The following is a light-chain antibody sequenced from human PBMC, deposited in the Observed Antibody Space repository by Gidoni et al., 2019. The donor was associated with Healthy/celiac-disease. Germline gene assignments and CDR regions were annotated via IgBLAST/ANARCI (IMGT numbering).Light chain of an antibody. CDR2: DAS. Sequence: IVFTQSPATLSLSPGERATLSCRASQSVSSYLAWYQQKPGQAPRLLIYDASNRATCIPARFSGSGSGTDFTLTISSLEPEDFAVYYCQQRSNWPPGRTFGQGTKVEIK. J-gene: IGKJ1*01. CDR1: QSVSSY. V-gene: IGKV3-11*01. CDR3: QQRSNWPPGRT.